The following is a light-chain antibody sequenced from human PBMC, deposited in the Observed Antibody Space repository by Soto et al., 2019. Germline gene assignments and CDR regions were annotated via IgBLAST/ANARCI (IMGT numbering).Light chain of an antibody. V-gene: IGLV4-69*01. CDR2: LNSDGSH. CDR1: SGHSSYA. J-gene: IGLJ3*02. CDR3: QTWGTGIRV. Sequence: QLVLTQSPSASASLGASVKLPWTQSSGHSSYAIAWHQQQPEKGPRYLMKLNSDGSHSKGDGIPDRFSGSSSGAERYLTISSLQSEDEADYYCQTWGTGIRVFGGGTKLTVL.